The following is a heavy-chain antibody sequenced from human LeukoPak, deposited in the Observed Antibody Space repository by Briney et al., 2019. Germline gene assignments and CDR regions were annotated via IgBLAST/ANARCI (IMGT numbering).Heavy chain of an antibody. CDR3: ARDFDYGDY. J-gene: IGHJ4*02. D-gene: IGHD4-17*01. CDR2: ITGSSTYI. CDR1: GFTFSSYS. V-gene: IGHV3-21*01. Sequence: GGSLRLSCAASGFTFSSYSMNWVRQAPGKGLEWASSITGSSTYIYYADSVKGRFTISRDNAKNSLYLQMNSLRAEDTAVYYCARDFDYGDYWGQGTLVTVSS.